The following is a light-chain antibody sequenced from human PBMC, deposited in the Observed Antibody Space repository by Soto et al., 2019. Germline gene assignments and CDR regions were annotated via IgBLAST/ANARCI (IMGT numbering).Light chain of an antibody. CDR2: GAS. CDR1: QSVVGNC. CDR3: QQYGSSPWT. J-gene: IGKJ1*01. V-gene: IGKV3-20*01. Sequence: EIVVTQSPGTLSLSPGERATLCCRASQSVVGNCLAWYQHKPGQAPRLLVYGASTRATGIPDRFSGSGCGTDFNVTISSLEPEDFPVYYCQQYGSSPWTFGQGNKVEI.